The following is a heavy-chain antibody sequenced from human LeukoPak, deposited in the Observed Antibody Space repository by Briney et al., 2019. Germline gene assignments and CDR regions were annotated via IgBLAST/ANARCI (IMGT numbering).Heavy chain of an antibody. Sequence: ASVKVSCKASGYTFTGYYMHWVRQAPGQGLEWMGWINPNSGGTNYAQKFQGRVTMTRDTSISTAYMELSRLRSDDTAVYYCARVGVTMVRGVTSNYYYYYMDVWGKGTTVTVSS. V-gene: IGHV1-2*02. D-gene: IGHD3-10*01. CDR2: INPNSGGT. CDR3: ARVGVTMVRGVTSNYYYYYMDV. CDR1: GYTFTGYY. J-gene: IGHJ6*03.